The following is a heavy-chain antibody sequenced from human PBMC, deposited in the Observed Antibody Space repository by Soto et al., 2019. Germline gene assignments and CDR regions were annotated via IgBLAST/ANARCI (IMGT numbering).Heavy chain of an antibody. CDR2: ISAYNGNT. D-gene: IGHD5-12*01. J-gene: IGHJ6*02. Sequence: ASVKVSCKAADYTFTNYGISWVRQAPGQGLEWIGWISAYNGNTKYAQKLQGRVTMTTDTSTSTAYMELRSLRSDDTAVYYCARDRVVATISYYYHGMDVWGQGTTVTVSS. V-gene: IGHV1-18*01. CDR3: ARDRVVATISYYYHGMDV. CDR1: DYTFTNYG.